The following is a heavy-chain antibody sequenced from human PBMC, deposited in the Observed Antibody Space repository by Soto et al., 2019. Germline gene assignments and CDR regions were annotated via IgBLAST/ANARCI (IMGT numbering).Heavy chain of an antibody. J-gene: IGHJ4*02. CDR2: IFWDGDK. CDR3: AHLPWNEMWPGAPVVN. CDR1: GFSLSTSGVG. D-gene: IGHD1-1*01. V-gene: IGHV2-5*02. Sequence: SGPTLVNPTQTLTLTCTFSGFSLSTSGVGVGWIRQPPGTALEWLGIIFWDGDKRYRPSLKSRVTITKDTSKNQLVLTMTNMDPLDTATYYCAHLPWNEMWPGAPVVNWGQGTPVTVSS.